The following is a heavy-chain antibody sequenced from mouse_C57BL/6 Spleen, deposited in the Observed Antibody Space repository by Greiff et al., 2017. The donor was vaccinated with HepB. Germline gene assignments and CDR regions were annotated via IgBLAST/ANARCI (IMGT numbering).Heavy chain of an antibody. D-gene: IGHD2-5*01. Sequence: VQLQQSGTELVKPGASVKLSCKASGYTFTSYWMHWVKQRPRQGLEWIGNINPSNGGTNYNEKFKSKATLTVDKSSSTAYMQLSSLTSEDSAVYYCARSNYFTWYFDVWGTGTTVTVSS. CDR2: INPSNGGT. CDR1: GYTFTSYW. CDR3: ARSNYFTWYFDV. J-gene: IGHJ1*03. V-gene: IGHV1-53*01.